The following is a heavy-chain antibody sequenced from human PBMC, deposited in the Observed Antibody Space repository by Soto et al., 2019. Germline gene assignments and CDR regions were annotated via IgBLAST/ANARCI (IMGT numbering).Heavy chain of an antibody. CDR2: IKNKTDVGTT. V-gene: IGHV3-15*07. CDR1: GLTFSNAW. Sequence: ESGGDWVKPGGSLRLSCAASGLTFSNAWMNCVRQAPGRGLEWVGRIKNKTDVGTTDYAGPVKDRFTISRVDSKNTVYLLMNNLTSDATAVYVCTTILSGSVFHGAFDLWGQGTMVTFSS. CDR3: TTILSGSVFHGAFDL. J-gene: IGHJ3*01. D-gene: IGHD3-10*01.